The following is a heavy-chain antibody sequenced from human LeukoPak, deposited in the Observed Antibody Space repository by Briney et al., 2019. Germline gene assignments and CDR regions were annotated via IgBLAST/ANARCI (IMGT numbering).Heavy chain of an antibody. CDR3: ARQSGIQLGY. D-gene: IGHD5-18*01. CDR1: GGSISSSSYY. V-gene: IGHV4-39*01. CDR2: IYYSGST. Sequence: PSETLSLTCTVSGGSISSSSYYWGWIRQPPGKGLEWIGSIYYSGSTYYNPSLKSRVTISVDTSKNQFSLKLSSVTAADTAVYYCARQSGIQLGYWGQGALVTVSS. J-gene: IGHJ4*02.